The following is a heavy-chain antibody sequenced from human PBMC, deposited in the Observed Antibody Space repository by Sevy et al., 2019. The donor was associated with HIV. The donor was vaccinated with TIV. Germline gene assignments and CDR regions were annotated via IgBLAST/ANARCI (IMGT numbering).Heavy chain of an antibody. J-gene: IGHJ6*02. CDR2: IHSGGKI. CDR1: GFSVSSNY. Sequence: GRSLRLSCAASGFSVSSNYMSWVRQAPGKGPEWVSVIHSGGKISYADSVQGQFTISRDNSKNTLYLQMNSLRAEDTAVYYCAREDIVLGEDNYYGIDVWGQGTTVTVSS. D-gene: IGHD2-15*01. CDR3: AREDIVLGEDNYYGIDV. V-gene: IGHV3-53*01.